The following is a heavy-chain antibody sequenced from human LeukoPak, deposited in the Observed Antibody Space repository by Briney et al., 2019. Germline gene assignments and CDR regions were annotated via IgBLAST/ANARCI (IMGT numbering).Heavy chain of an antibody. V-gene: IGHV4-34*01. Sequence: PSETLSLTCAVYGGSFSGYYWSWIRQPPGKGLEWIGEINHSGSTNYNPSLKSRVTISVDTSKNQFSLKLSSVTAADTAVYYCARGSPRITIFGVVIVPFDYWGQGTLVTVSS. CDR1: GGSFSGYY. CDR2: INHSGST. D-gene: IGHD3-3*01. J-gene: IGHJ4*02. CDR3: ARGSPRITIFGVVIVPFDY.